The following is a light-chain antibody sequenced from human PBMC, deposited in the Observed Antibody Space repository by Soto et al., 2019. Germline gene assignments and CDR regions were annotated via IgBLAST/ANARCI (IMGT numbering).Light chain of an antibody. J-gene: IGKJ4*01. CDR3: QQFNSNPLT. V-gene: IGKV1-9*01. CDR2: SAS. Sequence: DIQLTQSPSFLSASVGDRVTITCRASQGITNFLAWYQQKAGKAPNLLIYSASTLTSGVPLRFSGSGSGTDFTLTISILHPEYLVSYFCQQFNSNPLTFGGGTKVEIK. CDR1: QGITNF.